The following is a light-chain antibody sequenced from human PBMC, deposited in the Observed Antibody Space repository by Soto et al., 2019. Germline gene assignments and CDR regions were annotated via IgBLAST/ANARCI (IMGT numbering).Light chain of an antibody. CDR1: QGISSA. CDR3: QQFNSYPALT. Sequence: AIQLTQSPSSLSASVGDRVTITCRASQGISSALAWYQQKPGKAPKLLIYDASSLESGVPSKLIGSGSGTDFTLTISSLQPEDFATYYCQQFNSYPALTFGGGTKVEIK. CDR2: DAS. J-gene: IGKJ4*01. V-gene: IGKV1-13*02.